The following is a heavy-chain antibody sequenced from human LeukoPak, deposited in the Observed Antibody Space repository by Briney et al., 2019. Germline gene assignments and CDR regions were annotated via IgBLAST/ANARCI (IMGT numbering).Heavy chain of an antibody. D-gene: IGHD6-13*01. CDR2: FDPEDGET. J-gene: IGHJ4*02. Sequence: GASVKVSCKVSGYTLTELSMHWVRQAPGKGLEWMGGFDPEDGETIYAQKFQGRVTMTEDTSTDTAYMELSSLRSEDTAVYYCATDLGIATAAPFGYWGQGTLVTVSS. CDR3: ATDLGIATAAPFGY. CDR1: GYTLTELS. V-gene: IGHV1-24*01.